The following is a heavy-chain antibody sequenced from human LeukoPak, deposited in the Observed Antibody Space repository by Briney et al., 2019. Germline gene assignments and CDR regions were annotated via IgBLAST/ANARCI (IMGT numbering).Heavy chain of an antibody. CDR1: GFTFTDYY. CDR3: ARDIVVVPAAIGYYYYYGMDV. CDR2: IGPHSSAT. D-gene: IGHD2-2*01. J-gene: IGHJ6*02. Sequence: ASMKVSCKSSGFTFTDYYIHWVRQAPGQGLEWMGYIGPHSSATSSPQEFQGRVTMTRDTSMSTAYMELTRLTSDDTAVYYCARDIVVVPAAIGYYYYYGMDVWGQGTTVTVSS. V-gene: IGHV1-2*02.